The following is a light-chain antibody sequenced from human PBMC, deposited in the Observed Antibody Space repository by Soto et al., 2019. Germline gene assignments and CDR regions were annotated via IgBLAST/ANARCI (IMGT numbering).Light chain of an antibody. CDR2: GAS. J-gene: IGKJ3*01. Sequence: IQMTQSPSSLSASVGDRVTFICRASQDIRSELSWFQQKPGRPPKLLIYGASILQSGVPSRFSGSGSGTDFTFTIDSLQSEDFATYYCLQDNNYPRTFGPGTKVEVK. V-gene: IGKV1-6*01. CDR1: QDIRSE. CDR3: LQDNNYPRT.